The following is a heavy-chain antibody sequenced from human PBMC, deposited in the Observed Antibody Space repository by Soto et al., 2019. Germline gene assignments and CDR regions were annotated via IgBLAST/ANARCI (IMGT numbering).Heavy chain of an antibody. CDR1: GASISTSSYY. J-gene: IGHJ5*02. CDR2: IQNSGTT. CDR3: SRRAPEGFHP. V-gene: IGHV4-39*01. Sequence: PSETLSLTCSVSGASISTSSYYWAWIRQTPGKGLEGIASIQNSGTTYYNPALNSRVSISVDTSKNQLSLKLSSVTAADTALYYCSRRAPEGFHPWGQGSLVTVSS.